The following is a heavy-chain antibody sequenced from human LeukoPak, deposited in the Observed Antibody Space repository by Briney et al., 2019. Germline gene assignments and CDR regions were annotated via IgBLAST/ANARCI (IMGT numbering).Heavy chain of an antibody. CDR3: ARVSSGYSYGSFDY. CDR2: IKLDGSEK. CDR1: GFTFSSYW. Sequence: GGSLRLSCAASGFTFSSYWMSWVRQAPGKGLEWVANIKLDGSEKSYVDSLKGRFTISRDNAQNSLYLQMNSLRAEDTAVYYCARVSSGYSYGSFDYWGQGTLVTVSS. D-gene: IGHD5-18*01. J-gene: IGHJ4*02. V-gene: IGHV3-7*03.